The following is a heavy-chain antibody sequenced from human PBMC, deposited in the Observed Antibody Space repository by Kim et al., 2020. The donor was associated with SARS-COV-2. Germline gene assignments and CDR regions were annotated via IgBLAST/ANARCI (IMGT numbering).Heavy chain of an antibody. V-gene: IGHV3-23*01. J-gene: IGHJ4*02. CDR3: AKDSRRYVGLYYFDY. Sequence: ASVKGHVTMSSDNSRNTIYQQMNNLRAEDTAIYYCAKDSRRYVGLYYFDYWGRGTLVTVSS. D-gene: IGHD3-16*01.